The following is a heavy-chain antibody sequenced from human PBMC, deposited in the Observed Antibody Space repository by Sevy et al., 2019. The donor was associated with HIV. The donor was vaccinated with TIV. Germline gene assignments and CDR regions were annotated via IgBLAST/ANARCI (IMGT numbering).Heavy chain of an antibody. CDR2: IYYSGST. CDR3: ASGYYAAEYFQH. CDR1: GGSISSYY. J-gene: IGHJ1*01. V-gene: IGHV4-59*01. Sequence: SETLSLTCTVSGGSISSYYWSWIRQPPGKGLEWIGYIYYSGSTNYNPSLKSRVTISVETSKNQFSLKLSSVTAADTAVYYCASGYYAAEYFQHWGQGTLVTVSS. D-gene: IGHD3-22*01.